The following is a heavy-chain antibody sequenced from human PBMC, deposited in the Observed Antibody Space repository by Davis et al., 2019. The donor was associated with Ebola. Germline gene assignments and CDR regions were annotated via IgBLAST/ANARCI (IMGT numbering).Heavy chain of an antibody. Sequence: GGSLRLSCAASGFTFSSYGMHWVRQAPGKGLEWVAVISYDGSNKYYADSVKGRFTISRDNSKNTLYLQMNSLRAEDTAVYYCARDGLSTGADYWGQGTLVTVSS. J-gene: IGHJ4*02. CDR1: GFTFSSYG. CDR2: ISYDGSNK. D-gene: IGHD1-14*01. V-gene: IGHV3-33*05. CDR3: ARDGLSTGADY.